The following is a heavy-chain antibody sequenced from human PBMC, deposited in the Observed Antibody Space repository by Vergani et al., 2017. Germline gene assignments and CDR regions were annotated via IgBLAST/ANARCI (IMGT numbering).Heavy chain of an antibody. Sequence: EVQLEESGAGLVLPGRSLRLSCVASGVTSAGYAMHWVRQAPGKGLEWVSGISWNSNSIGYADSVKGRFTISRDNAKNSLYLQMNSLRPEDTATYYCVKDAGDYENFFDSWGQGTLVTVSS. CDR2: ISWNSNSI. CDR1: GVTSAGYA. CDR3: VKDAGDYENFFDS. J-gene: IGHJ4*02. V-gene: IGHV3-9*02. D-gene: IGHD4-17*01.